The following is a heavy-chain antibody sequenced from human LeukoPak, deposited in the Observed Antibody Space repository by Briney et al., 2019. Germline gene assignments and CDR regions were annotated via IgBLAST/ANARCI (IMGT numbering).Heavy chain of an antibody. D-gene: IGHD1-26*01. CDR3: ASGKSIVGATDAGWFDP. J-gene: IGHJ5*02. CDR1: GYTFTGYY. V-gene: IGHV1-46*01. CDR2: INPSGGST. Sequence: ASVKVSCKASGYTFTGYYMHWVRQAPGQGLEWMGIINPSGGSTSYAQKFQGRVTMTRDMSTSTVYMELSSLRSEDTAVYYCASGKSIVGATDAGWFDPWGQGTLVTVSS.